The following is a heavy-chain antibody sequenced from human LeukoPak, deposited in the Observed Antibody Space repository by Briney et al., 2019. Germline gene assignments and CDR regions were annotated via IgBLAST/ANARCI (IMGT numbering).Heavy chain of an antibody. CDR1: GITFSNCW. J-gene: IGHJ4*02. V-gene: IGHV3-7*01. CDR2: VRPDGSEG. D-gene: IGHD3-16*01. CDR3: ARDVAYTAFDY. Sequence: GGSLRLSCTTSGITFSNCWMSWVRLAPGQGQEWVGTVRPDGSEGYYEDSVRVRCTTSRDTSKNSFYLQMSTLRAEDTGVFYCARDVAYTAFDYWGQGTLVTVSS.